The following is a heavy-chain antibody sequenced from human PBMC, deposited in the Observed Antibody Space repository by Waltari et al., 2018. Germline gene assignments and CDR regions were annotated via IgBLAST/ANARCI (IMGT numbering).Heavy chain of an antibody. CDR2: ISSSSSYI. D-gene: IGHD4-17*01. V-gene: IGHV3-21*01. CDR3: ARDLTVAQSPGGY. CDR1: GFTFSSYS. Sequence: EVQLVESGGGLVKPGGSLRLSCAASGFTFSSYSMNWVRQAPGKGLEWVSSISSSSSYIYYADSVKGRFTISRDNAKNSLYLQMNSLRAEDTAVYYCARDLTVAQSPGGYWGQGTLVTVSS. J-gene: IGHJ4*02.